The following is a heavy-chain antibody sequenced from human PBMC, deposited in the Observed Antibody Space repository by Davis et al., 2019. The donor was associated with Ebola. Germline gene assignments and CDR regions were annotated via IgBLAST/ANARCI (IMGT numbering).Heavy chain of an antibody. CDR1: GFTFSSYA. D-gene: IGHD3-3*01. J-gene: IGHJ6*02. CDR2: ISSNGGST. Sequence: GGSLRLSCSASGFTFSSYAMHWVRQAPGKGLEYVSVISSNGGSTYYADSVKGRFTISRDNSKNTLYLQMSSLRAEETAVYYCVKDPRSTIFGVVITDYYYYGMDVWGQGTTVTVSS. V-gene: IGHV3-64D*06. CDR3: VKDPRSTIFGVVITDYYYYGMDV.